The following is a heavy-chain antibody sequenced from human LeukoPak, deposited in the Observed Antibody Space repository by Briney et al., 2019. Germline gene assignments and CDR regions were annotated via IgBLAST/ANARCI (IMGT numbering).Heavy chain of an antibody. CDR3: ASYHCSSTSCYDRYNWFDP. Sequence: GSLRLSCAASGFTFSSYWMSWVRQAPGKGPEWVANIKQDGSEKYYVDSAKGRFTISRDNAKNSLYLQMNSLRAEDTAVYYCASYHCSSTSCYDRYNWFDPWGQGTLVTVSS. D-gene: IGHD2-2*01. CDR1: GFTFSSYW. CDR2: IKQDGSEK. J-gene: IGHJ5*02. V-gene: IGHV3-7*01.